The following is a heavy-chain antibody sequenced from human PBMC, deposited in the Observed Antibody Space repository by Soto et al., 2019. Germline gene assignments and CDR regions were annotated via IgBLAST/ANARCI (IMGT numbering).Heavy chain of an antibody. J-gene: IGHJ4*02. CDR1: GFTFSDYY. V-gene: IGHV3-11*06. Sequence: QVQLVESEGGLVKPGGSLRLSCVASGFTFSDYYMGWVRQAPGKGLEYISYIVTSSAYTNYADSVKGRFSISRDNAKNSLHLVMNSLRAEDSGVYYCARLRASSWYMGGYLDYWGLGTQVTVSS. D-gene: IGHD6-13*01. CDR2: IVTSSAYT. CDR3: ARLRASSWYMGGYLDY.